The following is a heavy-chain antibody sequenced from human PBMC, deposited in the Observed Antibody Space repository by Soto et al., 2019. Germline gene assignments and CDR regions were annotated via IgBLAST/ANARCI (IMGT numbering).Heavy chain of an antibody. CDR1: GGTFSSYA. J-gene: IGHJ4*02. Sequence: QVQLVQSGAEVRKPGSSVRVSCRASGGTFSSYAINWVRQAPGQGLEWMGGIIPIFGPANYAQRFQGRVTITADESTSTAYMELSSLRSEDTAGYFCARDTVTGTTPYLFDYWGQGTLVTVSS. CDR3: ARDTVTGTTPYLFDY. D-gene: IGHD1-7*01. CDR2: IIPIFGPA. V-gene: IGHV1-69*01.